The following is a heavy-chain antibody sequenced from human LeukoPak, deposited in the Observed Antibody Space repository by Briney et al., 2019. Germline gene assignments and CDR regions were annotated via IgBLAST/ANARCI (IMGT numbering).Heavy chain of an antibody. V-gene: IGHV4-34*01. Sequence: SETLSLTCAVYGGSFSGYYWSWIRQPPGKGLEWIGEINHSGSTNYNPSLKSRVTISVDTSKNQFSLKLSSVTAADTAVYYCARGSPRFGAEYYYYGMDVWGQGTTVTVSS. CDR3: ARGSPRFGAEYYYYGMDV. D-gene: IGHD3-10*01. J-gene: IGHJ6*02. CDR2: INHSGST. CDR1: GGSFSGYY.